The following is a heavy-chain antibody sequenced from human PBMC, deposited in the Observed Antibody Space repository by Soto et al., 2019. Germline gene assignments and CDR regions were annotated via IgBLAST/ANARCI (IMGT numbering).Heavy chain of an antibody. CDR1: GYTFTGYY. Sequence: GASVKVSCKASGYTFTGYYMHWVRQAPGQGLEWVGWINPDSGDTNYAQKFQGRVTVTRDTSISTAYMEVNGLRSDDTAVYYCARSASFTTPRPDFWGQGTLVTVSS. J-gene: IGHJ4*02. CDR2: INPDSGDT. D-gene: IGHD6-6*01. CDR3: ARSASFTTPRPDF. V-gene: IGHV1-2*02.